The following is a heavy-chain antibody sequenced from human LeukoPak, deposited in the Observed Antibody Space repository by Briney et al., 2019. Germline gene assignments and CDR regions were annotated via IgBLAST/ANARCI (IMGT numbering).Heavy chain of an antibody. CDR3: ARVGAFHLQFDP. Sequence: SETLSLTCTVSGGSLNSDYWSWLRQPPGKGLEWIGYIYHSGGTYYNPSLESRVTVSVDTSKKHFSLKLTSVTAADTAVYYCARVGAFHLQFDPWGQGTLVTVSS. D-gene: IGHD3-16*01. J-gene: IGHJ5*02. V-gene: IGHV4-59*01. CDR1: GGSLNSDY. CDR2: IYHSGGT.